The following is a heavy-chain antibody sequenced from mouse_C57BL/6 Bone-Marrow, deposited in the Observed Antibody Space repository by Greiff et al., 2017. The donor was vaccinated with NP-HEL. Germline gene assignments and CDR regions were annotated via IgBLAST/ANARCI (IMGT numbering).Heavy chain of an antibody. D-gene: IGHD1-1*01. CDR2: IYPGSGNT. CDR3: ARAHYYGSSFFAY. Sequence: QVQLQQSGPELVKPGASVKISCKASGYSFTSYYIHWVKQRPGQGLEWIGWIYPGSGNTKYNEKFKGKATQTADTSSSTAYMQLSSLTSEDSAVYYCARAHYYGSSFFAYWGQGTLVTVSA. V-gene: IGHV1-66*01. J-gene: IGHJ3*01. CDR1: GYSFTSYY.